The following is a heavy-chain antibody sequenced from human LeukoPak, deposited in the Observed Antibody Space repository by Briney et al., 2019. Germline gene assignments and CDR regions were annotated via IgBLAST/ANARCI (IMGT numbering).Heavy chain of an antibody. Sequence: PSVKVSCKASGYTFNGYYKHWLRQAPGQGLEWMGWINPNSGRTNYAQKFQGRVTMTRDTSISTAYMELSRLRSDDTAMYYCARSSGWKYNIDYWGQGTLVTVSS. CDR3: ARSSGWKYNIDY. D-gene: IGHD6-19*01. J-gene: IGHJ4*02. CDR2: INPNSGRT. V-gene: IGHV1-2*02. CDR1: GYTFNGYY.